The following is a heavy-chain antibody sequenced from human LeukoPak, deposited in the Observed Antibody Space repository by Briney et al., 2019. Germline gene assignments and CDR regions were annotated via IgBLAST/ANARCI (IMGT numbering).Heavy chain of an antibody. V-gene: IGHV3-30*19. CDR1: GFTFITYG. Sequence: PGGSLRLSCAASGFTFITYGMHWVRQAPGKGLEWVAVISYDGSSKYYADSVKGRFTISRDNSKNTLYVQMNSLRAEDTAVYYCARGTTVTTLGDHWGQGTLVTVSS. D-gene: IGHD4-17*01. CDR3: ARGTTVTTLGDH. J-gene: IGHJ4*02. CDR2: ISYDGSSK.